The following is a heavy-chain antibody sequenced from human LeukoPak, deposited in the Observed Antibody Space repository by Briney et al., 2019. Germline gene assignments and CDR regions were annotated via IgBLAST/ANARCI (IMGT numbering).Heavy chain of an antibody. CDR1: GGSISSSSYY. CDR2: IYYSGST. D-gene: IGHD6-19*01. CDR3: ARELVAGIGYNYGMDV. Sequence: SETLSLTCTVSGGSISSSSYYWGWIRQPPGKGLEWIGSIYYSGSTNYNPSLRGRVTISVDKSKKQFSLKLSSVTAADTAVYYCARELVAGIGYNYGMDVWGQGTTVTVSS. J-gene: IGHJ6*02. V-gene: IGHV4-39*07.